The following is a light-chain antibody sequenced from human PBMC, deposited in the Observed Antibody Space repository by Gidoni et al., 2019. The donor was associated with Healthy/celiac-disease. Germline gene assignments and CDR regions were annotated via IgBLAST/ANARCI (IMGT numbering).Light chain of an antibody. CDR1: QSVSSN. Sequence: EIVMTQSPATLSVSPGERATLSCGASQSVSSNLAWYQQKPGQAPRLLTYGASTRATGIPARFSGSGSGTEFTLTISSLQSEDFAVYYCQQYNNWPLTFXGXTKVEIK. CDR3: QQYNNWPLT. J-gene: IGKJ4*01. CDR2: GAS. V-gene: IGKV3-15*01.